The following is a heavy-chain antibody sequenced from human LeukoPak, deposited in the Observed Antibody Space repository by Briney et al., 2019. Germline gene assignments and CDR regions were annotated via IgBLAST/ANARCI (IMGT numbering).Heavy chain of an antibody. V-gene: IGHV4-30-4*08. CDR3: AGDRGGYGAQQDY. J-gene: IGHJ4*02. Sequence: PSETLSLTCTVSGGSISSGDYYWSWIRQPPGKGLEWIGYIYYSGGTYSNPSLKSRVTMSVDTSKNQFSLKLSSVTAADTAVYYCAGDRGGYGAQQDYWGQGTLVTVSS. D-gene: IGHD3-16*01. CDR1: GGSISSGDYY. CDR2: IYYSGGT.